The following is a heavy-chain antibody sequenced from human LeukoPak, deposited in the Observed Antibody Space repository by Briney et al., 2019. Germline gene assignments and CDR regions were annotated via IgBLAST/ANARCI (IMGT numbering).Heavy chain of an antibody. CDR3: AKALVGYCSSTSCYWNY. CDR1: GFTVSNSY. Sequence: AGGSLRLSCAASGFTVSNSYMSWVRQSPGKRPEWVSVLYSGGDTYYADSVKGRFTISRDNSKNTLYLQMNSLRAEDTAVYYCAKALVGYCSSTSCYWNYWGQGTLVTVSS. J-gene: IGHJ4*02. V-gene: IGHV3-53*01. CDR2: LYSGGDT. D-gene: IGHD2-2*01.